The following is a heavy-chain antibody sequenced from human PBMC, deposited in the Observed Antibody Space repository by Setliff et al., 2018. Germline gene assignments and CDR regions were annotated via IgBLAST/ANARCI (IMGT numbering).Heavy chain of an antibody. D-gene: IGHD2-15*01. CDR1: GFTFSTYR. V-gene: IGHV3-33*08. J-gene: IGHJ4*02. CDR2: IWDDGVKK. Sequence: PGGSLRLSCAASGFTFSTYRMHWVRQAPGKGLEWVAVIWDDGVKKYHADSVKGRFTISRDNSKYTLYLQMNSLRPEDTAVYYCARTCSGSGCYAGLESWGQGTPVTVSS. CDR3: ARTCSGSGCYAGLES.